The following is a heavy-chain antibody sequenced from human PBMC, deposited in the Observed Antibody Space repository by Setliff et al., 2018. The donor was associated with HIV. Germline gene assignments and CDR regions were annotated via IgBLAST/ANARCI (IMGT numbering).Heavy chain of an antibody. CDR1: GFTLSTFS. CDR2: ISSKDGST. V-gene: IGHV3-23*01. D-gene: IGHD4-4*01. CDR3: ARDAPLYSNYVGYFDY. Sequence: PGGSLRLSCAVSGFTLSTFSMSWVRQAPGKGLEWVSAISSKDGSTYYADSVRGRFTISRDNSKNTLYLQMNSLRAEDTAVYYCARDAPLYSNYVGYFDYWGQGTPVTVSS. J-gene: IGHJ4*02.